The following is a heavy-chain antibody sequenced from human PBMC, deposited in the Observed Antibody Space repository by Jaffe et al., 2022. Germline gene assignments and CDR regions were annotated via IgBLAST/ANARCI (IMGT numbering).Heavy chain of an antibody. CDR3: ARDVTYYYDSSGYYYGGLRMWYFDL. CDR1: GGSISSGSYY. V-gene: IGHV4-61*02. D-gene: IGHD3-22*01. Sequence: QVQLQESGPGLVKPSQTLSLTCTVSGGSISSGSYYWSWIRQPAGKGLEWIGRIYTSGSTNYNPSLKSRVTISVDTSKNQFSLKLSSVTAADTAVYYCARDVTYYYDSSGYYYGGLRMWYFDLWGRGTLVTVSS. CDR2: IYTSGST. J-gene: IGHJ2*01.